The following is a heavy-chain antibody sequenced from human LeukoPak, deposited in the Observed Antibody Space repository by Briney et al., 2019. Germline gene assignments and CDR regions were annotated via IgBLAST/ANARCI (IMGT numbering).Heavy chain of an antibody. J-gene: IGHJ4*02. Sequence: ASVKVSCKASGGTFSSYATSWVRQAPGQGLEWMGGIIPIFATANYAQKFQGRVTITADESTSTAYMELSSPRSEDTAVYYCARGPITTRSHFDYWGQGTLVTVSS. D-gene: IGHD3-22*01. CDR1: GGTFSSYA. CDR3: ARGPITTRSHFDY. V-gene: IGHV1-69*13. CDR2: IIPIFATA.